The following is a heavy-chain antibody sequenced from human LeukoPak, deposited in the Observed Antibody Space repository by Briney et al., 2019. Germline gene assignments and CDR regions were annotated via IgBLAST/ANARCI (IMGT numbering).Heavy chain of an antibody. CDR2: IIPIFATA. J-gene: IGHJ4*02. D-gene: IGHD3-22*01. CDR3: ARGPITTRSHFDY. V-gene: IGHV1-69*13. Sequence: SVKVSCKASGGTFSSYAISWVRQAPGQGLEWMGGIIPIFATANYAQKFQGRVTITADESTSTAYMELSSLRSEDTAVYYCARGPITTRSHFDYWGQGTLVTVSP. CDR1: GGTFSSYA.